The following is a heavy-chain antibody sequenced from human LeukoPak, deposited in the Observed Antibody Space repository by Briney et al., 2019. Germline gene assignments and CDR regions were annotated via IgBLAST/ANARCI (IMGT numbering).Heavy chain of an antibody. Sequence: GGSLRLSCAASGFTFSSYSMNWVRQAPGKGLEWVSAISSSSSYIYYADSVKGRFTISRDKAKNSLYLQMNSLRAEDTAVYYCARDGGSDDAFDIWGQGTMVTVSS. D-gene: IGHD3-10*01. CDR1: GFTFSSYS. V-gene: IGHV3-21*01. J-gene: IGHJ3*02. CDR3: ARDGGSDDAFDI. CDR2: ISSSSSYI.